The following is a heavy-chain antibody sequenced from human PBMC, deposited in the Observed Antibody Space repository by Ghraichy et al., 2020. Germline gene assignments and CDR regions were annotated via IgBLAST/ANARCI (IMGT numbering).Heavy chain of an antibody. D-gene: IGHD4-17*01. Sequence: ASVKVSCKASGYTFTTYYMHWVRQAPGQGLEWMGIINPSGDSTIYAQKFQGRVNMTRDTSTSTVYMELSSLRSEDTAVYYCVGSPRAYGDDGYYQYWGQGTLVTVSS. V-gene: IGHV1-46*01. CDR1: GYTFTTYY. J-gene: IGHJ1*01. CDR2: INPSGDST. CDR3: VGSPRAYGDDGYYQY.